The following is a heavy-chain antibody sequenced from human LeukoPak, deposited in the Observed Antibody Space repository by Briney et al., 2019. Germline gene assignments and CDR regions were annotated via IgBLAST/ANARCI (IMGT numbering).Heavy chain of an antibody. J-gene: IGHJ4*02. CDR3: ARENYDFRSGAPHFDY. CDR2: IYTSGST. V-gene: IGHV4-4*07. CDR1: GGSISSYY. Sequence: SETLSLTCTVSGGSISSYYWSWIRQPAGKGLEWIGRIYTSGSTNYNPSLKSRVTMSVDTSKNQFSLKLSSVTAADTAVYYCARENYDFRSGAPHFDYWGQGTLVTVSS. D-gene: IGHD3-3*01.